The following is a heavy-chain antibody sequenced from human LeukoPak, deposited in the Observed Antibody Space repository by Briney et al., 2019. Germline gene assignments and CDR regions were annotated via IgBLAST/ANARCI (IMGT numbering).Heavy chain of an antibody. Sequence: SETLSLTCAVYGGSFSGYYWSWIRQPPGKGLEWIGEINHSGSTNYNPSLKSRVTISVDTSKNQFSLKLSSVTAADTAVYYCAREGVAAAGTFDYWGQGTLVTVSS. D-gene: IGHD6-13*01. CDR2: INHSGST. V-gene: IGHV4-34*01. J-gene: IGHJ4*02. CDR1: GGSFSGYY. CDR3: AREGVAAAGTFDY.